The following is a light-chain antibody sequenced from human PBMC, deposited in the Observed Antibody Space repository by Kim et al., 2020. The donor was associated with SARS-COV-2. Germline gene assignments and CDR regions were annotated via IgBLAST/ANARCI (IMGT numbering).Light chain of an antibody. V-gene: IGLV3-19*01. Sequence: SSELTQDPAVSVALGQTVRITCQGDSLRSYYATWYQQKPGQAPIVVIYGKNNRPSGIPDRFPGSRSGNTASLTITGTQAGDEADYYCNSRDSNDYVVFGG. CDR2: GKN. CDR3: NSRDSNDYVV. CDR1: SLRSYY. J-gene: IGLJ2*01.